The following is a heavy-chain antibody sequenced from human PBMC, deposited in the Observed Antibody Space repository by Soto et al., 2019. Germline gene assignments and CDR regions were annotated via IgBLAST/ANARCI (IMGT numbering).Heavy chain of an antibody. CDR3: ARDDGDYSDY. D-gene: IGHD4-17*01. CDR2: IYYSGST. V-gene: IGHV4-59*01. J-gene: IGHJ4*02. Sequence: SETLSLTCTVSGGSISSYYWSWIRQPPGKGLEWIGYIYYSGSTNYNPSLKSRVTISVDTSKNQFSLKLSSVTAADTAVYYCARDDGDYSDYWGQGTLVTVSS. CDR1: GGSISSYY.